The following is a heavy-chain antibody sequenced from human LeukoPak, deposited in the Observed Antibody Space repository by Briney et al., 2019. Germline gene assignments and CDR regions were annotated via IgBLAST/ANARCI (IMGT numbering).Heavy chain of an antibody. CDR2: IYYSGST. J-gene: IGHJ5*02. Sequence: SETLSLTCTVSGGSISSSSYYWGWIRQPPGKGLEWIGSIYYSGSTYYNPSLKSRVIISVDTSKNQFSLKLSSVTAADTAVYYCTRRQKDIVVVPAARSHWFDPWGQGTLVTVSS. CDR1: GGSISSSSYY. D-gene: IGHD2-2*01. CDR3: TRRQKDIVVVPAARSHWFDP. V-gene: IGHV4-39*01.